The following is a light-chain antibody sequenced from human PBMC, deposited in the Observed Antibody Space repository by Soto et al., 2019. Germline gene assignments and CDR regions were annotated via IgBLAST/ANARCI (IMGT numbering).Light chain of an antibody. Sequence: DIQMTQSPSTLSASVGDGVTITCRASQNISVWLAWYQQRPGKAPKFLIYDASSLETGVPSRFSGSGSGTEFTLTIRSLQPDDFATYYCLHYNNGPRFGQGTKVDVK. CDR2: DAS. J-gene: IGKJ1*01. CDR1: QNISVW. CDR3: LHYNNGPR. V-gene: IGKV1-5*01.